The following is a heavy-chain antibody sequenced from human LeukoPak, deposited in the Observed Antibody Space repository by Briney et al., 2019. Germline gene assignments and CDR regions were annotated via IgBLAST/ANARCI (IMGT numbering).Heavy chain of an antibody. D-gene: IGHD6-13*01. CDR3: ARDRGSIAAAGNFDY. CDR1: GGSISSYY. V-gene: IGHV4-59*01. J-gene: IGHJ4*02. Sequence: SETLSLTCTVSGGSISSYYWSWIRKPPGKGLEWIGYIYYSGSTNYNPSLNSRVTISVDTSKNQFSLKLRSVTAADTAVYYCARDRGSIAAAGNFDYWGQGTLVSVSS. CDR2: IYYSGST.